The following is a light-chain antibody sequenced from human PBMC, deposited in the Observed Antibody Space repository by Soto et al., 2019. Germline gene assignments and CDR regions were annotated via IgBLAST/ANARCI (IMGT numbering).Light chain of an antibody. CDR3: HLGG. CDR2: GAS. V-gene: IGKV3-20*01. J-gene: IGKJ1*01. Sequence: EIVLTQSPGSLSLSPGERATLSCRASQPIVATYLAWYQQKLGQAPRLLIYGASSRASGIPDRFSGGGSGTDFTLTITRLEPEDYAVYYYHLGGFGQGTKVEIQ. CDR1: QPIVATY.